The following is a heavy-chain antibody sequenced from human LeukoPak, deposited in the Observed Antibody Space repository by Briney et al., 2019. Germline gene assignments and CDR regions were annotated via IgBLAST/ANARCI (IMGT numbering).Heavy chain of an antibody. V-gene: IGHV1-2*02. Sequence: AASVTVSFTTSVYTFTDYTIHWVRQAPGQGLGWMGWINPSSNAANYAQRFEGRVSLTRDTSISTADMVLTSLTSDDTGVYYCARSRELLDFDTWGQGTLVSVSS. CDR1: VYTFTDYT. D-gene: IGHD3-10*01. CDR2: INPSSNAA. CDR3: ARSRELLDFDT. J-gene: IGHJ4*02.